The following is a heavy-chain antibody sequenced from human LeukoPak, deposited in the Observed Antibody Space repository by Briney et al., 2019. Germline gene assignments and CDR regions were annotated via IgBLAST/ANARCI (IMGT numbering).Heavy chain of an antibody. CDR2: IYYSGST. V-gene: IGHV4-39*07. CDR1: GGSISSSSYY. CDR3: ARGYGLRGYYFDY. D-gene: IGHD4-17*01. J-gene: IGHJ4*02. Sequence: SETLSLTCTVSGGSISSSSYYWGWIRQPPGKGLEWIGNIYYSGSTYYNPSLKSRVTISVDTSKNQFSLKLSSVTAADTAVYYCARGYGLRGYYFDYWGQGTLVTVSS.